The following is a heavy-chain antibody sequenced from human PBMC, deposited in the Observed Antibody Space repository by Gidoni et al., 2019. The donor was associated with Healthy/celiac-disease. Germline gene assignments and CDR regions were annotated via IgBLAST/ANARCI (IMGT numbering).Heavy chain of an antibody. CDR1: GFTFSSYS. CDR2: ISSSSSTI. J-gene: IGHJ4*02. V-gene: IGHV3-48*01. Sequence: EVQLVESGGGLVQPGGSLRLSCAASGFTFSSYSMNWVRQAPGKGLEWVSYISSSSSTIYYADSVKGRFTISRDNAKNSLYLQMNSLRAEDTAVYYCARDQPEGSGGSWERDYWGQGTLVTVSS. D-gene: IGHD2-15*01. CDR3: ARDQPEGSGGSWERDY.